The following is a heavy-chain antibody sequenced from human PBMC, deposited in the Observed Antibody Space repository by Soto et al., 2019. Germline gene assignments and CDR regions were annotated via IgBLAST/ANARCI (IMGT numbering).Heavy chain of an antibody. J-gene: IGHJ6*03. Sequence: QVQLQESGPGLVKPSETLSLTCTVSGGSISSYYWTWIRQPPGKGLEWIGYIYYSGSTNYNPSLKSRVTISVATSKTQFSMKLSSVTAADTAVYDCARLDGYYHYVDVWGKGTTVTVSS. V-gene: IGHV4-59*08. CDR1: GGSISSYY. D-gene: IGHD6-13*01. CDR3: ARLDGYYHYVDV. CDR2: IYYSGST.